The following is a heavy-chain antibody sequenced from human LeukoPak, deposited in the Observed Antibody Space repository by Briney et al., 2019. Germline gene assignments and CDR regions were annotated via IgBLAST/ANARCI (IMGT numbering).Heavy chain of an antibody. D-gene: IGHD3-10*01. J-gene: IGHJ5*02. CDR2: IIPIFGTA. V-gene: IGHV1-69*05. Sequence: SVKVSCKASGGTFSSYAISWVRQAPGQGLEWMGRIIPIFGTANYAQKLQGRVTMTTDTSTSTAYMELRSLRSDDTAVYYCARDPGPRGSGWFDPWGQGTLVTVSS. CDR3: ARDPGPRGSGWFDP. CDR1: GGTFSSYA.